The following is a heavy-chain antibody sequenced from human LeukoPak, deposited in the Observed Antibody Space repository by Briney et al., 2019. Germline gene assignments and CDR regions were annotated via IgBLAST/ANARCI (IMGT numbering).Heavy chain of an antibody. CDR1: GYTFTSYG. CDR2: ISAYNGNT. CDR3: ARVYVDTAIFRTASWDY. Sequence: GASVKVSCKASGYTFTSYGISWVRQAPGQGLEWMGWISAYNGNTNYAQKLQGRVTMTTDTSTSTAYMELRSLRSDDTAVYYCARVYVDTAIFRTASWDYWGQGTLVTVSS. V-gene: IGHV1-18*01. D-gene: IGHD5-18*01. J-gene: IGHJ4*02.